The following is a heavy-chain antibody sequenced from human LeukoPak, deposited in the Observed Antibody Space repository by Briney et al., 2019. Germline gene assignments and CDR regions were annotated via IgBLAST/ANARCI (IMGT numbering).Heavy chain of an antibody. CDR1: GFTFSNYW. CDR3: VRDGDDYNFDY. D-gene: IGHD5-12*01. V-gene: IGHV3-74*01. Sequence: GGSLRLSCAASGFTFSNYWMHWVRQGPGMGLVWVSRVDRDGGGTDYADSVKGRFAISRDNAKNTLYLQMHSLRAEGTAVYCCVRDGDDYNFDYWGQGSLVTVSS. CDR2: VDRDGGGT. J-gene: IGHJ4*02.